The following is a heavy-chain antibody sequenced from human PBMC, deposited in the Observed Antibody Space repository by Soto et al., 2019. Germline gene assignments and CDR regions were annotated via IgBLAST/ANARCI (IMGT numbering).Heavy chain of an antibody. V-gene: IGHV3-7*04. CDR1: GFTFSDYY. D-gene: IGHD3-22*01. CDR2: LKPDGSQK. J-gene: IGHJ3*02. Sequence: PGGSLRLSCAASGFTFSDYYMSWIRQAPGKGLEWVANLKPDGSQKWYVDSVKGRFAISRDNAKNSLFLQMNRLRAEDTAVYYCTRGDYYDSSGPFSDAFDIWGQGTMVTVSS. CDR3: TRGDYYDSSGPFSDAFDI.